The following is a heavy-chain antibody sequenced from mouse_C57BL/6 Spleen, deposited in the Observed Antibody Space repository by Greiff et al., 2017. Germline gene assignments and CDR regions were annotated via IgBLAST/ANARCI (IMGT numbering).Heavy chain of an antibody. CDR3: ANYGGYYWFAY. CDR1: GFTFSDYG. CDR2: ISSGSGTT. J-gene: IGHJ3*01. D-gene: IGHD2-3*01. Sequence: EVQVVKSGGGLVKPGGSLKLSCAASGFTFSDYGMNWVRQAPEKGLEWVAYISSGSGTTYYADTVKGRFTISRDNAKNTLFLQMTSLRSEDTAMYYCANYGGYYWFAYWGQGTLVTVSA. V-gene: IGHV5-17*01.